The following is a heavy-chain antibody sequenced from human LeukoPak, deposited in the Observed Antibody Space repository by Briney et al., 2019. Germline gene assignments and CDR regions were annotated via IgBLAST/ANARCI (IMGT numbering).Heavy chain of an antibody. J-gene: IGHJ6*02. Sequence: SGTLSLTCTVSLGSVTNFYWSCIRQPAGKGREWIGRTSNTGITNYNPSLQREVPLSADTSQNHFFLKVASVTPADPAVYYFARDSPSGGYNSRDSPYFYGLDGWGEGTTVT. CDR3: ARDSPSGGYNSRDSPYFYGLDG. CDR2: TSNTGIT. D-gene: IGHD2-15*01. CDR1: LGSVTNFY. V-gene: IGHV4-4*07.